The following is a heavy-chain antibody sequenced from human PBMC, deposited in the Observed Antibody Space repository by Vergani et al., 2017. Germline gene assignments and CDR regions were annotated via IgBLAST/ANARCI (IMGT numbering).Heavy chain of an antibody. D-gene: IGHD2-15*01. V-gene: IGHV3-66*02. CDR2: IKSDGRT. J-gene: IGHJ4*01. CDR1: GFRVTTYY. CDR3: TRSECSGTTCYGHYFDL. Sequence: VELLESGGGLAQPGGSLRVYCSASGFRVTTYYMSWVRQAPGKGLEWVSVIKSDGRTSYAEYVRGRFTISRDTSRNAVYLQMNILRVEDTGVYYCTRSECSGTTCYGHYFDLWGHGILVTVSS.